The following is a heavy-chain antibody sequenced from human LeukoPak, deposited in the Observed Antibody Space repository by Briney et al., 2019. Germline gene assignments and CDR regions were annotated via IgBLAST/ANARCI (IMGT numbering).Heavy chain of an antibody. CDR1: DGSVSNTNYY. Sequence: PSETLSLTCTVSDGSVSNTNYYWGWIRQPPGKGLEWIGSFYYSGSTFYNPSLKSRVTMSVDTSKNQVSLKLSSVTAADTAVYYCATGDRYNSFDYWGQGTLVTVSS. CDR3: ATGDRYNSFDY. V-gene: IGHV4-39*07. CDR2: FYYSGST. J-gene: IGHJ4*02. D-gene: IGHD5-24*01.